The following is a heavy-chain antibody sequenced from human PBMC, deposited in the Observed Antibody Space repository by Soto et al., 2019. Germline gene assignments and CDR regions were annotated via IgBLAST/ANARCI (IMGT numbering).Heavy chain of an antibody. CDR3: AKFRDDSGYLVEDFFDY. CDR2: ISGSGVGGGSI. Sequence: GGSLRLSCAASGFTFSSHAMSWVRQAPGKGLEWVSGISGSGVGGGSIYYADSVKGRFTIFRDNSRNTLYLQMSSLRIEDTAVYYCAKFRDDSGYLVEDFFDYWGQGALVTVSS. CDR1: GFTFSSHA. D-gene: IGHD3-22*01. J-gene: IGHJ4*02. V-gene: IGHV3-23*01.